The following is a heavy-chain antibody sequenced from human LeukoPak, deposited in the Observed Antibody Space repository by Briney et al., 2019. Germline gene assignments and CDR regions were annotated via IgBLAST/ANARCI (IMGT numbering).Heavy chain of an antibody. CDR1: GFTFSDFW. Sequence: GGSLRLSCAGSGFTFSDFWMTWVRQAPGKGLEWVANTKEDGTEKNLVDSVKGRFTTSRDNTKNLLLLEMNNLRGDDTAIYYCVRESRPGGAMGLYHNLDYWGQGTLVTVSS. CDR3: VRESRPGGAMGLYHNLDY. V-gene: IGHV3-7*01. CDR2: TKEDGTEK. J-gene: IGHJ4*02. D-gene: IGHD2-15*01.